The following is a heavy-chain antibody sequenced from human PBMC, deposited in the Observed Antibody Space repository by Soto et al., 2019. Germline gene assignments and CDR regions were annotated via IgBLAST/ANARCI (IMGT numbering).Heavy chain of an antibody. D-gene: IGHD4-17*01. CDR2: IWYDGSNK. CDR1: GFTFSSYG. Sequence: QVQLVESGGGVVQPGRSLRLSCAASGFTFSSYGMHWVRQAPGKGLEWVAVIWYDGSNKYYAASVKGRFTISRDNSKNTLYLQMNSLRAEDTAVYYCARVSTGYGDCFAYWGQGTLVTVSS. J-gene: IGHJ4*02. V-gene: IGHV3-33*01. CDR3: ARVSTGYGDCFAY.